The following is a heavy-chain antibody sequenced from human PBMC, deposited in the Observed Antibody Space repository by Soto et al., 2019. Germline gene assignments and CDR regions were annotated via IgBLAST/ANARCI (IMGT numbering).Heavy chain of an antibody. CDR3: ARWLKRHAFDI. CDR2: INHSGST. Sequence: QVQLQQWGAGLLKPSETLSLTCAVYGGSFSGYYWSWIRQPPGKGLEWMGEINHSGSTNYNPSLKSRVNISVDTSKNQFSLKLSSVTAADTAVYYCARWLKRHAFDIWGQGTMVTLSS. V-gene: IGHV4-34*01. CDR1: GGSFSGYY. J-gene: IGHJ3*02. D-gene: IGHD3-10*01.